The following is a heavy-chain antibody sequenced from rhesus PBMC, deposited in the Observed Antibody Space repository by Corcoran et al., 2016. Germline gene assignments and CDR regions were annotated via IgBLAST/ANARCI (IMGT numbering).Heavy chain of an antibody. J-gene: IGHJ3*01. Sequence: QVQLQESGPGLVKPSETLSLTCAVSGYSISSNYWSWIRQPPGKGLEWIGYIYGSSGSTYYNPSLKSRVTISTDTSKNQFSLKLSSVTAADTAAYYCASPGYSSGWSSAFDFWGQGLRVTVSS. V-gene: IGHV4-147*01. CDR1: GYSISSNY. CDR3: ASPGYSSGWSSAFDF. CDR2: IYGSSGST. D-gene: IGHD6S26*01.